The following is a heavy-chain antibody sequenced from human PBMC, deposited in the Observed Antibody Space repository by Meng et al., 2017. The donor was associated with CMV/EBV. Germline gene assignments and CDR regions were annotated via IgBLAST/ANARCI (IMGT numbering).Heavy chain of an antibody. Sequence: ASVKVSCKASGGTFSSYAISWVRQAPGQGLEWMGWINPNSGGTNYAQKFQGRVTMTRDTSISTAYMELSRLRSDDTAVYYCARSSPSLPSGGGDSYDAFDIWGQGTMVTVSS. CDR1: GGTFSSYA. D-gene: IGHD2-21*01. CDR3: ARSSPSLPSGGGDSYDAFDI. CDR2: INPNSGGT. J-gene: IGHJ3*02. V-gene: IGHV1-2*02.